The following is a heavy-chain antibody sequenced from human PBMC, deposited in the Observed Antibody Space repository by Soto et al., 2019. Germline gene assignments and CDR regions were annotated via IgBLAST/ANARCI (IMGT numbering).Heavy chain of an antibody. D-gene: IGHD6-13*01. CDR3: VKDESINWYSGHFRH. V-gene: IGHV3-9*01. CDR2: INWNSGSI. Sequence: EVQLVESGGGLVQPGRSLRLSCAASGFTFDDYAMHWVRQVPGKGLEWVSGINWNSGSIGYGDSVKGRFAFSRDNAKNSLHLQMNSLSAEDTALYYCVKDESINWYSGHFRHWGQGTLVTVSS. CDR1: GFTFDDYA. J-gene: IGHJ1*01.